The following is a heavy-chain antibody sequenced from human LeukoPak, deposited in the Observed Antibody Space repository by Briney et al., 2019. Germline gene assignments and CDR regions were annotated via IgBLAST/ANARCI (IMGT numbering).Heavy chain of an antibody. CDR1: GFTFSSYA. CDR3: ANLCPNTAMARTFVDY. Sequence: GGSLRLSCAASGFTFSSYAMSWVRQAPGKGLEWVSAISGSGGSTYYADSVKGRFTISRDNPKNTLYLQMNSLRAEDTAVYYCANLCPNTAMARTFVDYWGERTLVTVSS. D-gene: IGHD5-18*01. J-gene: IGHJ4*02. V-gene: IGHV3-23*01. CDR2: ISGSGGST.